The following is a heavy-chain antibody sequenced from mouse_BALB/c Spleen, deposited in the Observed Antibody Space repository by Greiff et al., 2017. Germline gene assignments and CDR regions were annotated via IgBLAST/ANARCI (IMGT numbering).Heavy chain of an antibody. Sequence: EVMLVESGGGLVKPGGSLKLSCAASGFTFSDYYMYWVRQTPEKRLEWVATISDGGSYTYYPDSVKGRFNISRDNAKNNLYLQMSSLKSEDTAMYYCARGSTGGSFAYWGQGTLVTVSA. CDR3: ARGSTGGSFAY. V-gene: IGHV5-4*02. J-gene: IGHJ3*01. CDR2: ISDGGSYT. D-gene: IGHD4-1*02. CDR1: GFTFSDYY.